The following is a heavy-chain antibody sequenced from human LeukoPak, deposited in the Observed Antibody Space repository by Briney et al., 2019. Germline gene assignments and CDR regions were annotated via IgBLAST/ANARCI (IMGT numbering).Heavy chain of an antibody. V-gene: IGHV3-33*01. CDR3: ARDREAAADLGY. Sequence: PGGSLRLSCAASGFTFSSYGMHWVRQAPGKGLELVAVIWPDGSNEHYADSVKGRFTISRDNSKNTLYLQMNSLRAEDTAVYYCARDREAAADLGYWGQGTLVTVSS. J-gene: IGHJ4*02. D-gene: IGHD6-13*01. CDR2: IWPDGSNE. CDR1: GFTFSSYG.